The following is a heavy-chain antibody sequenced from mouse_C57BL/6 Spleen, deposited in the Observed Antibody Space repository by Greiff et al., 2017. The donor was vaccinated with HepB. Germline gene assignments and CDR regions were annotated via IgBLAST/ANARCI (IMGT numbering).Heavy chain of an antibody. V-gene: IGHV5-9*01. D-gene: IGHD1-1*01. CDR1: GFTFSSYT. CDR2: ISGGGGNT. J-gene: IGHJ2*01. CDR3: ARRNYYGSSDY. Sequence: DVMLVESGGGLVKPGGSLKLSCAASGFTFSSYTMSWVRQTPEKRLEWVATISGGGGNTYYPDSVKGRFTISRDNAKNTLYLQMSSLRSEDTALYYCARRNYYGSSDYWGQGTTLTVSS.